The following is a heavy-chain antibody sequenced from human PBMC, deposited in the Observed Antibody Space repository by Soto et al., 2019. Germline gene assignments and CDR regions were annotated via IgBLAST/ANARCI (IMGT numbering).Heavy chain of an antibody. CDR1: GGTFSSYT. J-gene: IGHJ3*02. V-gene: IGHV1-69*01. D-gene: IGHD3-16*01. Sequence: QVQLVQSGAEVKKPGSSVKVSCKASGGTFSSYTFSWVRQAPGQGLEWMGGIVPLFGTTNDAKIFQGIVTISADESTTTVYTELSSPRSEDSAMYYCARDSDITSTRHRGAVNIGGQGTVTTASS. CDR3: ARDSDITSTRHRGAVNI. CDR2: IVPLFGTT.